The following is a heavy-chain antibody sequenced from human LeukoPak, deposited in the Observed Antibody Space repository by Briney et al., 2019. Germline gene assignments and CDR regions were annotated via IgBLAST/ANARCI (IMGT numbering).Heavy chain of an antibody. Sequence: SETLSLTCAVSGGSISSGGYSWSWIRQPPGKGLEWIGYIYYSGSTYYNPSLKSRVTISVDTSKNQFSLKLSSVTAADTAVYYCARGARPRYQLLLVTNWSDPWGQGTLVTVSS. CDR3: ARGARPRYQLLLVTNWSDP. V-gene: IGHV4-30-4*07. J-gene: IGHJ5*02. CDR2: IYYSGST. CDR1: GGSISSGGYS. D-gene: IGHD2-2*01.